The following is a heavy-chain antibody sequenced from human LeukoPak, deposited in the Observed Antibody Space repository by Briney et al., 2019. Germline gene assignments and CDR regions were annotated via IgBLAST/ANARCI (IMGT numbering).Heavy chain of an antibody. Sequence: GASVKVSCKASGYTFTGYYIHLVRQAPRQGLEWMGWINPNTGDTNYAQKFQGRVTMTRDTSISTAYMELSRLRSDDTAVYYCARDLHWGPDYWGQGTLVTVSS. CDR2: INPNTGDT. V-gene: IGHV1-2*02. D-gene: IGHD7-27*01. CDR1: GYTFTGYY. CDR3: ARDLHWGPDY. J-gene: IGHJ4*02.